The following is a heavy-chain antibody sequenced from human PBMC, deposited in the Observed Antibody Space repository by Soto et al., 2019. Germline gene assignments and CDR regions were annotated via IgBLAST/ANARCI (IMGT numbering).Heavy chain of an antibody. V-gene: IGHV3-74*03. CDR2: IDKVGTDS. CDR3: ARGWFGPDV. J-gene: IGHJ6*03. Sequence: EVQLVESGGGLVQPGGSLRLSCAASDFTFSGRSVHWVRQAPGKGLVWVSGIDKVGTDSTYAESVKGRFTSSRDNAKKTVYLQMNSLRVEDTAVYYCARGWFGPDVWGKGTTVTVSS. CDR1: DFTFSGRS. D-gene: IGHD3-10*01.